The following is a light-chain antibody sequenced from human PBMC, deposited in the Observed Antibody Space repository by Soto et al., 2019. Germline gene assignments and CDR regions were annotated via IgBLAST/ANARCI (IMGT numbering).Light chain of an antibody. J-gene: IGKJ2*01. CDR2: GAS. Sequence: EIVMTQSPATLSVSPGERATLSCRASQTVASNLAWYQQKPGQAPRLLIHGASTRATGVPARFSGSESGTEFTLTISSLQSEDFAVYYCQQYHNWPPQYTFGQGTKLQIK. V-gene: IGKV3-15*01. CDR3: QQYHNWPPQYT. CDR1: QTVASN.